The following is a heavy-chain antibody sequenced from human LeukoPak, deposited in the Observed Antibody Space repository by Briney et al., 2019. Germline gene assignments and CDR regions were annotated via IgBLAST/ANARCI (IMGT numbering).Heavy chain of an antibody. J-gene: IGHJ4*02. V-gene: IGHV3-30*02. Sequence: GGFLRLSCAASRFSFSSYDMHWVRQAPGKGLEWVTFIRSDGTNKYYADSVKGRFTISRDNSKNTLHLQMNSLRAEDTAVYYCYGEGYWGQGTLVTVSS. D-gene: IGHD4-17*01. CDR2: IRSDGTNK. CDR1: RFSFSSYD. CDR3: YGEGY.